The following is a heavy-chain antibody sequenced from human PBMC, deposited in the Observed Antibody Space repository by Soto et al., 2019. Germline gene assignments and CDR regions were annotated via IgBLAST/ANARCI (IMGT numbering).Heavy chain of an antibody. CDR2: INHSGST. V-gene: IGHV4-34*01. CDR3: ARAPRITIFGVVINYYYYGMDV. J-gene: IGHJ6*02. Sequence: SETLSLTCAVYGGSFSGYYWRWIRQPPGKGLEWIGEINHSGSTNYNPSLKSRVTISVDTSKNQFSLKLSSVTAADTAVYYCARAPRITIFGVVINYYYYGMDVWGQGTTVT. CDR1: GGSFSGYY. D-gene: IGHD3-3*01.